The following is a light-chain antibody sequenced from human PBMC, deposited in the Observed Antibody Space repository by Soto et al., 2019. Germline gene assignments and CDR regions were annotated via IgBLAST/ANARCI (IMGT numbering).Light chain of an antibody. V-gene: IGLV2-14*01. J-gene: IGLJ1*01. CDR3: SSYTSSSKGV. CDR2: DVS. Sequence: QSVLTQPASVSGSPGQSITISCTGTSSDVGGYNYVSWYQQHPGKAPKLMIYDVSNRPSGVSNRFSGSKSGNTASLTISGLQAEDEADYYRSSYTSSSKGVFGTGTKLTVL. CDR1: SSDVGGYNY.